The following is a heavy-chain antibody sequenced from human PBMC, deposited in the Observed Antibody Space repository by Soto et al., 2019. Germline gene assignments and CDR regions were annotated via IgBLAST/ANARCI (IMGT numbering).Heavy chain of an antibody. CDR3: ARMGYFDSSGYYFDL. CDR1: LGSMSTYF. V-gene: IGHV4-59*01. J-gene: IGHJ2*01. D-gene: IGHD3-22*01. CDR2: AHYSGTT. Sequence: SETLSVTCTVSLGSMSTYFWSWIRQPPGKGLEWIGYAHYSGTTNYNPSLKSRITISLDTSKNRFSLKLNSVTAADTAVYYCARMGYFDSSGYYFDLWGRGTLVTVSS.